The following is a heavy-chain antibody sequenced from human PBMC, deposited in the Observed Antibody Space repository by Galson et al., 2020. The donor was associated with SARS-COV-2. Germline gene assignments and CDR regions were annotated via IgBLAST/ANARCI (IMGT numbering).Heavy chain of an antibody. CDR1: RFTVSSNY. D-gene: IGHD6-19*01. V-gene: IGHV3-53*01. Sequence: GESLKISCAASRFTVSSNYMSWVRQAPGKGLEWVSVIYSGGSTYYADSVKGRFTISRDNSKNTLYLQMNSLRAEDTAVYYCARESGIAVAGYYYYYGMDVWGQGTTVTVSS. CDR3: ARESGIAVAGYYYYYGMDV. CDR2: IYSGGST. J-gene: IGHJ6*02.